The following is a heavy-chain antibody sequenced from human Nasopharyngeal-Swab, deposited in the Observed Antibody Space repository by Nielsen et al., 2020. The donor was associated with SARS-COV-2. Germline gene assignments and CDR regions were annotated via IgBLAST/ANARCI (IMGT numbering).Heavy chain of an antibody. CDR1: GGSVSSGSYY. CDR2: IYYSGST. J-gene: IGHJ4*02. Sequence: SETLSLTCTVSGGSVSSGSYYWSWIRQPPGKGLEWIGYIYYSGSTNYNPSLKSRVTISVDTSKNQFSLKLSSVTAADTAMYYCARETYYYGSGSYRAFDYWGQGTLVTVSS. V-gene: IGHV4-61*01. D-gene: IGHD3-10*01. CDR3: ARETYYYGSGSYRAFDY.